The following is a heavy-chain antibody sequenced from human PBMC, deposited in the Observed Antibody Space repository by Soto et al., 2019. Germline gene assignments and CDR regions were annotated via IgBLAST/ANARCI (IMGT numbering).Heavy chain of an antibody. Sequence: QVQLQESGPGLVKPSQTLSLTCTVSGGSISSGGYYWSWIRQHPGKGLEWIGYIYYSGSTYYNPSLKSRVTISVDTSKNQFSLKLSSVTAADTAVYYCARVGAGAIGSYYGSAWFDPWGQGTLVTVSS. D-gene: IGHD3-10*01. CDR1: GGSISSGGYY. J-gene: IGHJ5*02. CDR3: ARVGAGAIGSYYGSAWFDP. V-gene: IGHV4-31*03. CDR2: IYYSGST.